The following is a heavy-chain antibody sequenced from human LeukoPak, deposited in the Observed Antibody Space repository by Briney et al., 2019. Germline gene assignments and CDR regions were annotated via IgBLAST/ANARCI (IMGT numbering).Heavy chain of an antibody. CDR1: GFTFSSFR. J-gene: IGHJ4*02. V-gene: IGHV3-74*01. CDR3: ARDGSGLGY. Sequence: GGSLRLSCAALGFTFSSFRMHWVRQAPGKGLEWVSRINSDGSGISYAGSVKGRFTISRDNAKNTLYLQMNSLRAEDTAVYYCARDGSGLGYWGQGTLVTVSS. CDR2: INSDGSGI. D-gene: IGHD6-19*01.